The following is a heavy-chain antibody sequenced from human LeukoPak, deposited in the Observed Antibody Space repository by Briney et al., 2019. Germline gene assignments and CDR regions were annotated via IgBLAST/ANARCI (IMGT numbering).Heavy chain of an antibody. CDR3: AKGWGDY. CDR2: IGGNSGST. J-gene: IGHJ4*02. Sequence: PGGSLRLSCAASGFTSGSYVMSWVRQAPGKGLEWVSGIGGNSGSTDYADSVKVRFTISRDNSKNTLYLQMNSLRAEDTAVYYCAKGWGDYRGQGTQVTVSS. D-gene: IGHD7-27*01. V-gene: IGHV3-23*01. CDR1: GFTSGSYV.